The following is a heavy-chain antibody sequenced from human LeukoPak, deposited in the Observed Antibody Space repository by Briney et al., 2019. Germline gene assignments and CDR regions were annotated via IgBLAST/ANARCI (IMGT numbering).Heavy chain of an antibody. CDR3: AKALMGALVY. CDR1: GFTFSSYS. V-gene: IGHV3-48*01. Sequence: GGSLRLSCAASGFTFSSYSMNWVRQAPGKGLEWVSYISSSSSTIYYADSVKGRFTISRDNAKNSLYLQMNSLRAEDTAVYYCAKALMGALVYWGQGTLVTVSS. J-gene: IGHJ4*02. D-gene: IGHD1-26*01. CDR2: ISSSSSTI.